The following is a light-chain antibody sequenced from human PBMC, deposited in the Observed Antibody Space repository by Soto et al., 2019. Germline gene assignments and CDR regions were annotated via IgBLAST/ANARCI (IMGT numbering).Light chain of an antibody. V-gene: IGKV3-20*01. CDR3: KQYYRAPPIT. CDR2: GTS. CDR1: QSVSRGY. Sequence: EIVLTQSPGTLSLSPGERATLSCRASQSVSRGYLAWYQQKPGQAPRLLIYGTSSRATGIPDRFSASGSGTDFTLTISRLEPDDFALYYCKQYYRAPPITFGQVTRLEI. J-gene: IGKJ5*01.